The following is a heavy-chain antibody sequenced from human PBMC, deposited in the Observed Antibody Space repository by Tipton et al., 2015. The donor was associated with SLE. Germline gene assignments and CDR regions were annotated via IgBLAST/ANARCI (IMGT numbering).Heavy chain of an antibody. J-gene: IGHJ6*02. Sequence: TLSLTCTVSGDSISSYYWSWIRQPPGKGLEWIGEINHSGSTNYNPSLKSRVTISVDTSKNQFSLKLTSVTAADTAVYYCARVRATVVRAVKYYFYGMDVWGQGTTVTVSS. D-gene: IGHD3-10*01. V-gene: IGHV4-34*01. CDR3: ARVRATVVRAVKYYFYGMDV. CDR1: GDSISSYY. CDR2: INHSGST.